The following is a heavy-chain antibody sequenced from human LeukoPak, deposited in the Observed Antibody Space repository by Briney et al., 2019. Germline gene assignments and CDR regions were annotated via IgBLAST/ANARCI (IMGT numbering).Heavy chain of an antibody. J-gene: IGHJ6*02. CDR1: GGTFSSYA. CDR2: IIPIFGIA. D-gene: IGHD2-21*02. CDR3: AVTGCGGDCHTYGYYYYGMDV. V-gene: IGHV1-69*04. Sequence: SVKVSCKASGGTFSSYAISWVRQAPGQGLEWMGRIIPIFGIANYAQKFQGRVTITADKSTSTAYMELSSLRSEDTAVYYCAVTGCGGDCHTYGYYYYGMDVWGQGTTVTVSS.